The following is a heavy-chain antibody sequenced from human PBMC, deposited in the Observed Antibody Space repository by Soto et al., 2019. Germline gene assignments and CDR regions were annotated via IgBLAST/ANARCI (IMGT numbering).Heavy chain of an antibody. CDR1: GFTFSSYG. CDR3: AKEGPITNWYFDY. CDR2: TSYDGKVA. Sequence: QVQLVESGGGVVQPGRSLRLSCAASGFTFSSYGMHWVRQAPGKGLEWVTVTSYDGKVAYYADSVKGRFTISRDNSKNTLYLQMNSLRTEDTAMYYCAKEGPITNWYFDYWGQGTLVTVSS. V-gene: IGHV3-30*18. J-gene: IGHJ4*02. D-gene: IGHD1-1*01.